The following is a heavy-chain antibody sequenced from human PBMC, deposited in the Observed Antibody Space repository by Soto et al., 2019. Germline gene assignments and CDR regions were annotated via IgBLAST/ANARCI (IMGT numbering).Heavy chain of an antibody. CDR2: MNPNSGDT. CDR3: ARVGGNWNDDYFDY. D-gene: IGHD1-1*01. V-gene: IGHV1-8*01. Sequence: QVQLVQSGAEVKKPVASVKVSCKTSGYTFSDHDINWVRQATGQGPEWLGWMNPNSGDTGYGQNFQGRVTMTRDTSTRTAYMELSSLRSEDTAVYYCARVGGNWNDDYFDYWGQGTLVTVSS. CDR1: GYTFSDHD. J-gene: IGHJ4*02.